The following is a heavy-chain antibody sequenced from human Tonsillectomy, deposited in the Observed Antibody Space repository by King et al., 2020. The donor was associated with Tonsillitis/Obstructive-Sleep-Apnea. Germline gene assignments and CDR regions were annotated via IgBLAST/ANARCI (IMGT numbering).Heavy chain of an antibody. CDR2: IKQDGSEK. J-gene: IGHJ4*02. CDR3: AREWTGTISAPLDS. CDR1: GFTFSSYW. D-gene: IGHD1-1*01. Sequence: VQLVESGGGLVQPGGSLRLSCAVSGFTFSSYWMSWVRRAPGRGLEWVANIKQDGSEKYYVDSVKGRFAISRDNAKNSLYLQMNSLRADDTAVYYCAREWTGTISAPLDSWGQGTLVTVSS. V-gene: IGHV3-7*01.